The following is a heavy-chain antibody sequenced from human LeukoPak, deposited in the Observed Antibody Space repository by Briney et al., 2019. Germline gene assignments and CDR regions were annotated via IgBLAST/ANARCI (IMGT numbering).Heavy chain of an antibody. CDR2: IIPIFGTA. Sequence: ASVKVSCKASGGTFSSYAISWVRQAPGQGLEWMGGIIPIFGTANYAQKFQGRVTITADKSTSTAYMELSSLRSEDTAVYYCARTETTVTTFVGYYYYYYMDVWGKGTTVTVSS. CDR1: GGTFSSYA. CDR3: ARTETTVTTFVGYYYYYYMDV. V-gene: IGHV1-69*06. J-gene: IGHJ6*03. D-gene: IGHD4-11*01.